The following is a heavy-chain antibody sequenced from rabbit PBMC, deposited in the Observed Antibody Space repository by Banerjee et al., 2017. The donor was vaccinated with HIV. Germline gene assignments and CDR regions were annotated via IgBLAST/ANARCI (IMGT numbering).Heavy chain of an antibody. CDR3: ARDLAGVTGWNFNL. Sequence: QEQLEESGGELVKPEGSLTLTCTASGFTLSSYWMWWVRQAPGKGLEWIGVISSDDTTYFASWVNGRFTISKTSTTVDLQMNSLTAADTATYFCARDLAGVTGWNFNLWGPGTLVTVS. CDR2: ISSDDTT. D-gene: IGHD4-1*01. CDR1: GFTLSSYW. V-gene: IGHV1S37*01. J-gene: IGHJ4*01.